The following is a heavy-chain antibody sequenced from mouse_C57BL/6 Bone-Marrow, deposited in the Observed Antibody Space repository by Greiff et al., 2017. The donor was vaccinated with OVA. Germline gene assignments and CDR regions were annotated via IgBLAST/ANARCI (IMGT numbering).Heavy chain of an antibody. Sequence: VQVVESGAELARPGASVKLSCKASGYTFTSYGISWVKQRTGQGLEWIGEIYPRSGNTYYNEKFKGKATLTADKSSSTAYMELRSLTSEDSAVYFCARLGDYDAWFAYWGQGTLVTVSA. CDR1: GYTFTSYG. V-gene: IGHV1-81*01. D-gene: IGHD2-4*01. CDR2: IYPRSGNT. CDR3: ARLGDYDAWFAY. J-gene: IGHJ3*01.